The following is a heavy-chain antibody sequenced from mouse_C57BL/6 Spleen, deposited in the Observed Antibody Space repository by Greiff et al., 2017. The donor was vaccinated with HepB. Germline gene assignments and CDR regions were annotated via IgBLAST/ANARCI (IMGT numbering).Heavy chain of an antibody. V-gene: IGHV5-4*01. Sequence: EVQLKESGGGLVKPGGSLKLSCAASGFTFSSYAMSWVRQTPEKRLEWVATISDGGSYTYYPDNVKGRFTISRDNAKNNLYLQMSHLKSKDTAMYYCARVGGGNYFYAMDYWGQGTSVTVSS. CDR1: GFTFSSYA. CDR3: ARVGGGNYFYAMDY. J-gene: IGHJ4*01. CDR2: ISDGGSYT. D-gene: IGHD2-1*01.